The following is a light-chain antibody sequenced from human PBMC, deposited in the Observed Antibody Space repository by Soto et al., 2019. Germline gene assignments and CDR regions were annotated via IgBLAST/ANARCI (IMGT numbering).Light chain of an antibody. CDR3: QQYNSYSLT. CDR1: QSISSW. Sequence: DHQMTQSPSTLSASVGDRVTITCRASQSISSWLAWYQQKPGKAPKLLIHKASSLESGVPSRFSGSGSGTEFTLTISSLQPDDFATYYCQQYNSYSLTFGGGTKVEIK. V-gene: IGKV1-5*03. J-gene: IGKJ4*01. CDR2: KAS.